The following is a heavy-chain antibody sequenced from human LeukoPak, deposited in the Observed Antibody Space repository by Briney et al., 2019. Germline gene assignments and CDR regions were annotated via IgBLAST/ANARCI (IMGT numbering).Heavy chain of an antibody. V-gene: IGHV3-74*01. J-gene: IGHJ3*02. Sequence: GGSLRLSCAASGFTFNSYWFHWVRQAPGKGLVWVSRINSDGSDTIYADSVKGRFTISRDKAKSTVYLQMNSLKAEDTAVYYCARGGYHHGFDIWGQGTMVTVSS. D-gene: IGHD2-15*01. CDR1: GFTFNSYW. CDR3: ARGGYHHGFDI. CDR2: INSDGSDT.